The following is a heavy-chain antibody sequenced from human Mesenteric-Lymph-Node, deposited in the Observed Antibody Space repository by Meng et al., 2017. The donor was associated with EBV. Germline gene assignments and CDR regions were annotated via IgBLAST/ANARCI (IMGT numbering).Heavy chain of an antibody. CDR3: ARENPARGNWFDP. V-gene: IGHV4-61*01. J-gene: IGHJ5*02. Sequence: QVRLQGSGPVLVKPSGTLSLTCTVSGGSVSSTSYYWSWIRQPPGKRLEWIGYVYYSGSTNYNPSLKSRVTISVDTSKNQFSLNLYSVTAADTAVYYCARENPARGNWFDPWGQGALVTVSS. CDR2: VYYSGST. D-gene: IGHD3-10*01. CDR1: GGSVSSTSYY.